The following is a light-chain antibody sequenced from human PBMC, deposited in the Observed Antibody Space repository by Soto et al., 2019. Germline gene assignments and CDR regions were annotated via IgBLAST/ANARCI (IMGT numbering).Light chain of an antibody. Sequence: SASLGASVKLTCTLSSEHSRNAIAWHQQQPEKGPRYLMKLNSDGSHSNGDGIPDRFSGSSSGAERYLTISSLQSEDEADYYCQTWGTGILVFGGGTKVTVL. J-gene: IGLJ2*01. CDR2: LNSDGSH. V-gene: IGLV4-69*01. CDR1: SEHSRNA. CDR3: QTWGTGILV.